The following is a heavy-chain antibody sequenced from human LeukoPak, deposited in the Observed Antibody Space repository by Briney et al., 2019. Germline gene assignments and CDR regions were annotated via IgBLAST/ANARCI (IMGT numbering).Heavy chain of an antibody. Sequence: PSETLSLTCTVSGGSISSYYWSWIRQPPGKGLEWIGYIYYSGSTNYNPSLKSRVTISVDTSKNQFSLKLSSVTAADTAVYYCARDLRMIAAAGYFDYWGQGTLVTVSS. CDR1: GGSISSYY. J-gene: IGHJ4*02. CDR2: IYYSGST. V-gene: IGHV4-59*01. CDR3: ARDLRMIAAAGYFDY. D-gene: IGHD6-13*01.